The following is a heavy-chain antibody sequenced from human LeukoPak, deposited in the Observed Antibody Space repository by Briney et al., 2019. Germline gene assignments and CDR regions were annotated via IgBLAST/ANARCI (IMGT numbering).Heavy chain of an antibody. D-gene: IGHD3-3*01. CDR2: ISYDGNTQ. Sequence: GRSLRLSCAASGFTFSRYAVHWVRQAPGKGRECVAVISYDGNTQYYADSVKGRCTISRDNSKSTVYLQMNSLRAEDTAVYYCARPQYEIWSGYLLINHWGQGTLVTVSS. CDR3: ARPQYEIWSGYLLINH. V-gene: IGHV3-30*01. CDR1: GFTFSRYA. J-gene: IGHJ5*02.